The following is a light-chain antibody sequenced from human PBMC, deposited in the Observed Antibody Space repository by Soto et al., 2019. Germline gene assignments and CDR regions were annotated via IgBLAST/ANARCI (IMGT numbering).Light chain of an antibody. Sequence: EVVLTQSPGTLSLSPGERATLSCRASQSVSSGDLAWYQQKPGQAPRLLISGASSRATGIPDRFSGSGSGTDFTLTISSLEPEDFAVYYCQQYGSSPITFGQGTRLEIK. CDR1: QSVSSGD. CDR3: QQYGSSPIT. CDR2: GAS. J-gene: IGKJ5*01. V-gene: IGKV3-20*01.